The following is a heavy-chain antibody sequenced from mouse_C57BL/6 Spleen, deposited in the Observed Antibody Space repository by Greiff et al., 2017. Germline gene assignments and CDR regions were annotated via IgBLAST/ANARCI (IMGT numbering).Heavy chain of an antibody. Sequence: VKLMESGAELMKPGASVKLSCKATGYTFTGYWIEWVKQRPGHGLEWIGEILPGSGSTNHNEKFKGKATFTADTSSNTAYMQLSSLTTEDSAIYYCARSTGTPYFDYWGQGTTLTVSS. D-gene: IGHD4-1*01. CDR1: GYTFTGYW. CDR2: ILPGSGST. CDR3: ARSTGTPYFDY. V-gene: IGHV1-9*01. J-gene: IGHJ2*01.